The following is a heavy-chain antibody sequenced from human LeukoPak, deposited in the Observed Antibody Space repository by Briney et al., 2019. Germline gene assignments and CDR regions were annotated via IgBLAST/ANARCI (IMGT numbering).Heavy chain of an antibody. CDR1: GGSISSSSYY. D-gene: IGHD6-13*01. CDR2: IYYSGST. Sequence: SETLSLTCTVSGGSISSSSYYWGWIRQPPGKGQEWIGSIYYSGSTYYNPSLKSRVTISVDTSKNQFSLKLSSVTAADTAVYYCASAEPRGSNWYPYWGQGTLVTVSS. CDR3: ASAEPRGSNWYPY. V-gene: IGHV4-39*07. J-gene: IGHJ4*02.